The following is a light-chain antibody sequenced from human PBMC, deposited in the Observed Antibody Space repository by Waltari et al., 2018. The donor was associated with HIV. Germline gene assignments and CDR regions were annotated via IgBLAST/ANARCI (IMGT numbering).Light chain of an antibody. J-gene: IGKJ3*01. Sequence: IVMTQSPDSLPVSLGERATITCKSSQSVLYTSNNKNYLAWYQQKPGQPPKLLIYWASTRESGVPDRFSGSGSGTDFTLTISSLEPEDFAVYYCQQRDNWPPLATFGPGTKVDI. CDR3: QQRDNWPPLAT. CDR2: WAS. CDR1: QSVLYTSNNKNY. V-gene: IGKV4-1*01.